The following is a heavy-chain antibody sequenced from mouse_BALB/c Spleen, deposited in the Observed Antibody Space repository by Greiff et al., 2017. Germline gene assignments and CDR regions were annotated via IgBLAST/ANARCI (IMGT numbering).Heavy chain of an antibody. CDR1: GYTFTSYW. Sequence: VQLQQSGAELVKPGASVKLSCKASGYTFTSYWMHWVKQRPGQGLEWIGEINPSNGRTNYNEKFKSKATLTVDKSSSTAYMQLSSLTSEDSAVYYCARDTTVVADYYAMDYWGQGTSVTVSS. CDR2: INPSNGRT. CDR3: ARDTTVVADYYAMDY. D-gene: IGHD1-1*01. J-gene: IGHJ4*01. V-gene: IGHV1S81*02.